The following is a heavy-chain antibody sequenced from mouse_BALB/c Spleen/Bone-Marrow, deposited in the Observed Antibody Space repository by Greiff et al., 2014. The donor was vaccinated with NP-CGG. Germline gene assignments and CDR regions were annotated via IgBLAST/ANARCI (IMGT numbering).Heavy chain of an antibody. D-gene: IGHD2-13*01. CDR3: ARTYGDSPYFYGMDY. V-gene: IGHV1S81*02. CDR2: INPSNGRT. J-gene: IGHJ4*01. CDR1: GYTFTSYW. Sequence: VQLQQSGAELVKPGTSVKLSCKTSGYTFTSYWMHWVRQRLGQGLEWIGEINPSNGRTNYNEKFKNKATLTVDKSSSTAYMQLSSLTSEDSAVYFCARTYGDSPYFYGMDYWGQGTSVTVSP.